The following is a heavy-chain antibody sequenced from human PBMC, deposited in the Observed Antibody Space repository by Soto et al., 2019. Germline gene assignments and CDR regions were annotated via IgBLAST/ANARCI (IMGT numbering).Heavy chain of an antibody. CDR3: ARGDSTDCSNGVCSFFYNRDMDV. CDR2: INPKSGGT. Sequence: ASVKVSCKASGYSFTDYHIHWVRQAPGQGLEWLGRINPKSGGTSTAQKFQGWVTMTTDTSISTASMELTRLTSDDAAIYYCARGDSTDCSNGVCSFFYNRDMDVWGQGTTVTVSS. J-gene: IGHJ6*02. CDR1: GYSFTDYH. V-gene: IGHV1-2*04. D-gene: IGHD2-8*01.